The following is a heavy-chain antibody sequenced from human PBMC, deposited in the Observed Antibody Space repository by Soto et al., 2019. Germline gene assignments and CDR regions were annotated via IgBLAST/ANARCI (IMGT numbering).Heavy chain of an antibody. CDR1: GYTFSDYY. J-gene: IGHJ4*02. CDR3: ARGALYDYWGGSHFDY. CDR2: INPNSGGT. V-gene: IGHV1-2*02. Sequence: ASVKVSCKASGYTFSDYYIHWVRQAPGQGLEWMGWINPNSGGTKYAPKFQGGVTMTRDTSITTAYMELSRLRSGDTAVYYCARGALYDYWGGSHFDYWGQGTPVTVSS. D-gene: IGHD3-3*01.